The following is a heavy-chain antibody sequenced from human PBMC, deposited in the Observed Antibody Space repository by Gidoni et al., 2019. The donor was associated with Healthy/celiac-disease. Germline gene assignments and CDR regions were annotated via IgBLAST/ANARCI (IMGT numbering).Heavy chain of an antibody. V-gene: IGHV4-61*02. D-gene: IGHD6-19*01. CDR1: GGSISSGSYY. CDR2: IYTSGST. CDR3: ARAIAVAGWGYFDY. J-gene: IGHJ4*02. Sequence: QVQLQESGPGLVKPSQTLSLTCTVSGGSISSGSYYWSWIRQPAGKGLEWSGRIYTSGSTNYNPSLKSRVTISVDTSKNQFSLKLSSVTAADTAVYYCARAIAVAGWGYFDYWGQGTLVTVSS.